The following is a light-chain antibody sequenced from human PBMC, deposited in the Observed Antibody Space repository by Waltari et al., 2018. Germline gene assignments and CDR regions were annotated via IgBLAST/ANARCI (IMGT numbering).Light chain of an antibody. V-gene: IGLV1-51*02. Sequence: QSVLTQPPSVSAAPGQRVTISCSGGSSNIGNNYVSWYRQFPGTAPNLLIYEISDRPSGIPGRFSGSKSGTSATLDITGRQAGDEADYYCGTWDSSLSGAVFGGGTHLTVL. J-gene: IGLJ7*01. CDR3: GTWDSSLSGAV. CDR1: SSNIGNNY. CDR2: EIS.